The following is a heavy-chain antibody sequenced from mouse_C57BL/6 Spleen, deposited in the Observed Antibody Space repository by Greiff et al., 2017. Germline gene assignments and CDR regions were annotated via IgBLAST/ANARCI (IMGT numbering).Heavy chain of an antibody. CDR3: AREYWFAY. CDR1: GYSITSGYY. Sequence: EVQLQQSGPGLVKPSQSLSLTCSVTGYSITSGYYWNWIRQFPGNKLEWMGYISYDGSNNYNPSLKNRISITRDTSKNQFFLKLNSVTTEDTATYYCAREYWFAYWGQGTLVTVSA. V-gene: IGHV3-6*01. J-gene: IGHJ3*01. CDR2: ISYDGSN.